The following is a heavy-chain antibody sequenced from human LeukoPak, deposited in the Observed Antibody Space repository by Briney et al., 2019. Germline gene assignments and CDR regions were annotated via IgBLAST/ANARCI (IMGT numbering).Heavy chain of an antibody. CDR2: IYSGGTT. D-gene: IGHD5-12*01. J-gene: IGHJ5*02. V-gene: IGHV3-66*01. CDR1: GFTFSDYY. Sequence: GGSLRLSCAASGFTFSDYYMTWIRQAPGKGLEWVSVIYSGGTTYYADSVKGRFTISRDNSKNTLYLQMNSLRAEDTAVYYCAGDLRSFDPWGQGTLVTVSS. CDR3: AGDLRSFDP.